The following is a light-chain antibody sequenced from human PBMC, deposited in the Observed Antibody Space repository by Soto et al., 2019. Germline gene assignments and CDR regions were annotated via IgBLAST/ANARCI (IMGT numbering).Light chain of an antibody. CDR1: QSVSSY. CDR3: QQYRSSPRT. V-gene: IGKV3-20*01. J-gene: IGKJ3*01. Sequence: EIVLTQSPGTLSLSPGERATLSCSASQSVSSYLAWYQQKPGQAPRLLIYAASSRATGIPDRFSGSGSGTDFTLTISRLEPEDFAMYYCQQYRSSPRTFGPGTEVDIK. CDR2: AAS.